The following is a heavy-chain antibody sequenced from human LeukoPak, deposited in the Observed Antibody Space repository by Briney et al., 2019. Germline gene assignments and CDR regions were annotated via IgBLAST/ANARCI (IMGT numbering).Heavy chain of an antibody. CDR3: ATRGELTTRRFLDAFDI. Sequence: ASVKVSCKVSGYTLTGLSMNWVRQAPGKGLEWMGGFDPEDGERINAQKFQGRVTMTEDTSTDTAYMELSSLRSEDTAVYYCATRGELTTRRFLDAFDIWGQGTMVTVSS. V-gene: IGHV1-24*01. D-gene: IGHD4-17*01. J-gene: IGHJ3*02. CDR2: FDPEDGER. CDR1: GYTLTGLS.